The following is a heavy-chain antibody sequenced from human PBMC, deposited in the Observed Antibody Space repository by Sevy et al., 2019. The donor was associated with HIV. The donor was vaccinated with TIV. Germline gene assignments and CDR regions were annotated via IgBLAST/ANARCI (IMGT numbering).Heavy chain of an antibody. D-gene: IGHD3-10*01. CDR1: GFTFSDYY. CDR2: LSGSSNYI. V-gene: IGHV3-11*06. Sequence: GGSLRLSCAASGFTFSDYYMSWIRQAPGKGLEWVSSLSGSSNYIYYAESLKGRFIISRDNAKDTLYLQMNSLRADDSAVYYCARGPPDGSYDYFDSWGQGTLVTVSS. CDR3: ARGPPDGSYDYFDS. J-gene: IGHJ4*02.